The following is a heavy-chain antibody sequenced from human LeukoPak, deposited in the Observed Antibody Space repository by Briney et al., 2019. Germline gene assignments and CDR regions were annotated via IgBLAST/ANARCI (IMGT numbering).Heavy chain of an antibody. V-gene: IGHV3-30*18. CDR1: GFTFSSYG. J-gene: IGHJ3*02. CDR3: AKNPDEGLVVVPAAPGFDI. CDR2: ISYDGSNK. D-gene: IGHD2-2*01. Sequence: GRSLRLSCAASGFTFSSYGMHWVRQAPGKGLEWVAVISYDGSNKYYADSVKGRFTISRDNSKNMLYLQMNSLRAEDTAVYYCAKNPDEGLVVVPAAPGFDIWGQGTTVTVSS.